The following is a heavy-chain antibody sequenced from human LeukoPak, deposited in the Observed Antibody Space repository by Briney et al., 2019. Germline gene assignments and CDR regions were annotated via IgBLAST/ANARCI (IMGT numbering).Heavy chain of an antibody. CDR1: GFIFDHFG. D-gene: IGHD2-8*02. J-gene: IGHJ4*02. V-gene: IGHV3-20*04. CDR2: INWDSTST. CDR3: ARDLKYCTGGMCYFTAVADS. Sequence: GGSLRLSCATSGFIFDHFGMNWVRQVPGKGLKWVSGINWDSTSTNYVDSVRGRFTISRDNAKNSLYLQMNSLRVEDTAFYSCARDLKYCTGGMCYFTAVADSWGQGTLVTVSS.